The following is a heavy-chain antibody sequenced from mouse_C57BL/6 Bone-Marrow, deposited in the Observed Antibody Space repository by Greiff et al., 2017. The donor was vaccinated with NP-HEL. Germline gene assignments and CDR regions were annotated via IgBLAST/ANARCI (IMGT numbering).Heavy chain of an antibody. Sequence: EVQGVESGPSLVRPSQTLSLTCTVTGFSINSDCYWIWIRQFPGNKLEYIGYTFYSGITYYNPSLESRTYITRDTSKNQFSLKLSSVTTEDTATYYCARELLWYHYAMDYWGQGTSVTVSS. D-gene: IGHD2-1*01. J-gene: IGHJ4*01. V-gene: IGHV3-3*01. CDR1: GFSINSDCY. CDR2: TFYSGIT. CDR3: ARELLWYHYAMDY.